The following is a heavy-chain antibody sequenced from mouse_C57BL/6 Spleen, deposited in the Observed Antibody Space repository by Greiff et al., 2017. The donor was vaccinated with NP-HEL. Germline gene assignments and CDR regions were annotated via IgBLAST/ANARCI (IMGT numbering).Heavy chain of an antibody. Sequence: EVKVVESGGGLVQPGGSLSLSCAASGFTFTDYYMSWVRQPPGKALEWLGFIRNKANGYTTEYSASVKGRFTISRDNSQSILYLQMNALRAEDSATYYCARHHWYFDVWGTGTTVTVSS. CDR1: GFTFTDYY. V-gene: IGHV7-3*01. CDR2: IRNKANGYTT. J-gene: IGHJ1*03. CDR3: ARHHWYFDV.